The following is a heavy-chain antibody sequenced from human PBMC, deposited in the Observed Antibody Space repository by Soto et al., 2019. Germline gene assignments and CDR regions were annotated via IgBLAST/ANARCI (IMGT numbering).Heavy chain of an antibody. CDR3: ARPPAVADFAY. Sequence: EVQLLESGGGLVQPGGSLRLSCAASGFTFSSYWMHWFRQAPGKGLVWVSRINSDGSSTSYADSVKGRFTISRDNAKNTLYLQMNSLRAEDTAVYYCARPPAVADFAYWGQGTLVTVSS. J-gene: IGHJ4*02. CDR2: INSDGSST. D-gene: IGHD6-19*01. CDR1: GFTFSSYW. V-gene: IGHV3-74*01.